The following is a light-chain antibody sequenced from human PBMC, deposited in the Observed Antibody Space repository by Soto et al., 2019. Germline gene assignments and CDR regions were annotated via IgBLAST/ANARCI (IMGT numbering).Light chain of an antibody. CDR3: VSYTDTDTLV. CDR1: NTDVGQGKS. CDR2: EVT. V-gene: IGLV2-14*01. J-gene: IGLJ1*01. Sequence: ALTQPASVSGSRGQSITISCFGRNTDVGQGKSVSWYQQGPGKAPKLLIFEVTNRPSGISSRFSGSRSGNTASLTISGLQPDDEGDYYCVSYTDTDTLVFGTGTKVTVL.